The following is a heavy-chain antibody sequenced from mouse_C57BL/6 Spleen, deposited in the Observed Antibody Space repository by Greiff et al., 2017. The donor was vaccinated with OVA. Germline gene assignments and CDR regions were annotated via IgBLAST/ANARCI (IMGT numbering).Heavy chain of an antibody. CDR2: IDPADGAT. D-gene: IGHD1-1*01. V-gene: IGHV14-2*01. CDR3: ARDGSSRDARDY. Sequence: DVQLQESGAELVKPGASVKLSCTASGFNINDYYMHWVKQRPEQGLEWIGRIDPADGATNYAPKFQGQATLTADTSSNTAYLQLSSLTSEDTAVYYGARDGSSRDARDYWGQGTSVTVSS. CDR1: GFNINDYY. J-gene: IGHJ4*01.